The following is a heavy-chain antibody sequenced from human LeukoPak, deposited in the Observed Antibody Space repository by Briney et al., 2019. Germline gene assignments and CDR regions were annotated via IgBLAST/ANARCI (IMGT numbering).Heavy chain of an antibody. CDR2: INPSGGST. CDR1: GYTFTGYY. D-gene: IGHD1-1*01. Sequence: ASVKVSCKASGYTFTGYYMHWVRQAPGQGLEWMGIINPSGGSTSYAQKFQGRVTMTRDMSTSTVYMELSSLRSEDTAVYYCARALNWNRHGLNWFDPWGQGTLVTVSS. CDR3: ARALNWNRHGLNWFDP. V-gene: IGHV1-46*01. J-gene: IGHJ5*02.